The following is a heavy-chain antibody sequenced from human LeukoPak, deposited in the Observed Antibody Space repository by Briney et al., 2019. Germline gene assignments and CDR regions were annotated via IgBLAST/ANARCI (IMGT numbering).Heavy chain of an antibody. CDR1: GFTFSSYA. V-gene: IGHV3-64D*09. Sequence: GGSLRLSCSASGFTFSSYAMHWVRQAPGKGLEYVSAISSNGGTTYYTDSVKGRFTISRDNSKNTLYLQMSSLRAEDTAVYYCVKGRAYCSGGSCYLFDYWGQGTLVTVSS. J-gene: IGHJ4*02. CDR2: ISSNGGTT. CDR3: VKGRAYCSGGSCYLFDY. D-gene: IGHD2-15*01.